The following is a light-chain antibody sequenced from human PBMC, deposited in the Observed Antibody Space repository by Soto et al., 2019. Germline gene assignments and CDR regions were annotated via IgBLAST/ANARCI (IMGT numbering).Light chain of an antibody. CDR3: SSYAGDSALI. CDR1: RSDVGSYNF. CDR2: EAD. V-gene: IGLV2-23*01. Sequence: QSALTQPASVSGSPGQATSISCTGSRSDVGSYNFVSWYQLFPGKAPKLIIYEADKRPSGVSSRFSGSKSGFTASLTISGLQAEDEADYFCSSYAGDSALIFGGGTKVTVL. J-gene: IGLJ2*01.